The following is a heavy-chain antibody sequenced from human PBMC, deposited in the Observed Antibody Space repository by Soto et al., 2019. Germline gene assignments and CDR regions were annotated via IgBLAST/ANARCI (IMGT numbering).Heavy chain of an antibody. V-gene: IGHV1-8*02. CDR3: GRGPSPRALLGGTPYSYAMDF. CDR1: GYDFTAYD. J-gene: IGHJ6*03. D-gene: IGHD2-15*01. Sequence: ASVKVSCKASGYDFTAYDINWVRQASGQGLEWMGWMNPINGATGSARRFQGRVSMTRNTTTGTAYLELTSLRSDDTAVYYCGRGPSPRALLGGTPYSYAMDFSCEGISVSLS. CDR2: MNPINGAT.